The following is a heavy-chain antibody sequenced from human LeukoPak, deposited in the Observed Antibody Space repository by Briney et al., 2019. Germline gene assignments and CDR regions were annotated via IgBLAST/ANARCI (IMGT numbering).Heavy chain of an antibody. V-gene: IGHV1-46*01. J-gene: IGHJ4*02. CDR2: IYPRDGST. CDR3: ARDQEAFDY. CDR1: GYSFASNY. Sequence: ASVKVSCKASGYSFASNYVHWVRQAPGQGLEWMGMIYPRDGSTSYAQKFQGRVTVTRDTSTSTVHMELSGLRSEDTAVYYCARDQEAFDYWGQGTLVTVSS.